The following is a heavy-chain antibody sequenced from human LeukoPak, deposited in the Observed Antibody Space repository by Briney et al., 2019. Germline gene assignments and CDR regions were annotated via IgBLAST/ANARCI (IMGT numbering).Heavy chain of an antibody. CDR1: GFTFSSYA. V-gene: IGHV3-23*01. D-gene: IGHD4-17*01. J-gene: IGHJ2*01. Sequence: GGSLRLSCAASGFTFSSYAMSWVRQAPGKGLEWVSRISDGGDTTYFADSVKGRFTISRDNSKNTLYLQMSSLRAEDTAVYYCAKQAVTTRSWFFDLWGRGTLVTVSS. CDR3: AKQAVTTRSWFFDL. CDR2: ISDGGDTT.